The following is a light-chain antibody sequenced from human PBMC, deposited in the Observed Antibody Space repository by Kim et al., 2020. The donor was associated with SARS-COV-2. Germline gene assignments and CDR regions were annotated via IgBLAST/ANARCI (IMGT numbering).Light chain of an antibody. CDR1: QSVSSN. CDR2: GAS. CDR3: QQYNNWPPWT. J-gene: IGKJ1*01. Sequence: SPGERATLSCTASQSVSSNLAWYQQKPGQAPRPLIYGASTRATGIPARFSGSGSGTEFTHTISSLQSEDFAVYYCQQYNNWPPWTFGQGTKVDIK. V-gene: IGKV3-15*01.